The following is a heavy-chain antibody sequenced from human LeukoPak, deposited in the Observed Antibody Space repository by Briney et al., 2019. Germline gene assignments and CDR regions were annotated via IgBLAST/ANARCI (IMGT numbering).Heavy chain of an antibody. Sequence: PGGSLRLSCAASGFTFSSYGMHWVRQAPGKGLEWVAFIRYDGSNKYYADSVKGRFTISRDNSKNTLYLQMNSLRAEDTAVYYCAKDAGYCSSTSCYGEYYFDYWGQGTLVTVSS. J-gene: IGHJ4*02. CDR1: GFTFSSYG. V-gene: IGHV3-30*02. CDR2: IRYDGSNK. D-gene: IGHD2-2*01. CDR3: AKDAGYCSSTSCYGEYYFDY.